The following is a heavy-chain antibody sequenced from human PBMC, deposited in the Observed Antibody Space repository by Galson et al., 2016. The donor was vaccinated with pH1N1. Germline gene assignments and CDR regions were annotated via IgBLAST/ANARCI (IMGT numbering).Heavy chain of an antibody. CDR2: ISYDGLNK. V-gene: IGHV3-30-3*01. CDR3: AREGGYNAILTGNPTGSNYYMDV. Sequence: SLRLSCAASGFTFSTFAMHWVRQAPGKGLEWVAIISYDGLNKYYGDSVQGRFTISRDNSKNTLYLQMDSLTPEDTAVFSCAREGGYNAILTGNPTGSNYYMDVWGKGTTVTVSS. D-gene: IGHD3-9*01. J-gene: IGHJ6*03. CDR1: GFTFSTFA.